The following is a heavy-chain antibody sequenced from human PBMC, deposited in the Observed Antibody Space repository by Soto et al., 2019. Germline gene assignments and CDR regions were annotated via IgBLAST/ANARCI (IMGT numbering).Heavy chain of an antibody. CDR2: IYYRGNT. Sequence: SSETLSLTCTVSGGSMSPYYWTWIRQPPGKGLEWIANIYYRGNTNYNPSFESRVTISIDTSKNQFSLKLNSMTAADTAVYYCARHSKKPGDFDYYYGMDVWGQGTTVT. CDR1: GGSMSPYY. CDR3: ARHSKKPGDFDYYYGMDV. V-gene: IGHV4-59*08. D-gene: IGHD3-3*01. J-gene: IGHJ6*02.